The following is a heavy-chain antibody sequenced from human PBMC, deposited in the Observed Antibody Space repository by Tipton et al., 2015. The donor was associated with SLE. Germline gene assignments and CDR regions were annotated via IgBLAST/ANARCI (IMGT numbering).Heavy chain of an antibody. D-gene: IGHD5/OR15-5a*01. CDR2: ITSTSTYI. CDR3: VRARPLYDKSPYH. CDR1: GFVFDTYA. J-gene: IGHJ4*02. Sequence: SLRLSCAASGFVFDTYAMAWVRQAPGKGLEWVSSITSTSTYIYYADSVEGRFTISRDNPKNSLYLQMNSLRGEDTAVYFCVRARPLYDKSPYHWGQGTLVTVSS. V-gene: IGHV3-21*03.